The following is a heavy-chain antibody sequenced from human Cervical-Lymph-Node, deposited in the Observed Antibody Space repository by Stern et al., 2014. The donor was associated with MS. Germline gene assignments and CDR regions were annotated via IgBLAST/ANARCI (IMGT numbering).Heavy chain of an antibody. V-gene: IGHV2-70*01. CDR2: TDWTDHQ. Sequence: QVTLRESGPALVKPTQTLTLTCAFSGFSLDTRGMCVSWIRQPPGKALEWLALTDWTDHQYYNASLKTRLSISQDTSKNQVVLRMADMDPLDTATYYCARVLWRFRDSDYYFYGIDVWGQGTTVTVSS. CDR1: GFSLDTRGMC. CDR3: ARVLWRFRDSDYYFYGIDV. D-gene: IGHD3-10*01. J-gene: IGHJ6*02.